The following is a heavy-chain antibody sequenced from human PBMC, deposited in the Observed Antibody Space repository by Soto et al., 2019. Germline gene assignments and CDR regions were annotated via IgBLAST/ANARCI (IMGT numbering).Heavy chain of an antibody. J-gene: IGHJ4*02. CDR3: ARGGGFIAAAGFFSY. CDR2: IIPIFGTA. CDR1: GGTFSSYA. D-gene: IGHD6-13*01. Sequence: SVKVSCKASGGTFSSYAISWVRQAPGQGLEWMGGIIPIFGTANYAQKFQGRVTITADESTSTAYMELSSLRSEDTAVYYCARGGGFIAAAGFFSYWGQGTLVTVSS. V-gene: IGHV1-69*13.